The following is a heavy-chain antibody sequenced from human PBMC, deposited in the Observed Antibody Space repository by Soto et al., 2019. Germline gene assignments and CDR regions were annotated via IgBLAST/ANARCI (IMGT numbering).Heavy chain of an antibody. CDR3: ADSGRDVLGYDYKDTDGLDI. V-gene: IGHV1-69*01. Sequence: QVQLVQSGPEVKKPGSSVKVSCEASGGTFSNFAVNWVRQAPGQGLEWVGGIIPLFNVAKYAQKFEGRVNIVAADSTSTASMDLSSLRSDDTAVYYFADSGRDVLGYDYKDTDGLDIWGQGTMVTVSS. CDR1: GGTFSNFA. D-gene: IGHD4-4*01. CDR2: IIPLFNVA. J-gene: IGHJ3*02.